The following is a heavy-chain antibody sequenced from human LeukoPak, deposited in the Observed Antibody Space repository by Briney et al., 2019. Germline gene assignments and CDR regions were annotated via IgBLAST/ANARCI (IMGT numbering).Heavy chain of an antibody. CDR2: ISGSGGST. CDR1: GFTFGNYA. CDR3: ALTHYYDGNGYYSGHFRH. D-gene: IGHD3-22*01. V-gene: IGHV3-23*01. J-gene: IGHJ1*01. Sequence: GGALRLSCAASGFTFGNYAMSWVRQAPGKGQWWVSVISGSGGSTYHADSVKGRFVISRDNSKNTLDLQMNSLRAEDTAVYYCALTHYYDGNGYYSGHFRHWGQGTLVTVSS.